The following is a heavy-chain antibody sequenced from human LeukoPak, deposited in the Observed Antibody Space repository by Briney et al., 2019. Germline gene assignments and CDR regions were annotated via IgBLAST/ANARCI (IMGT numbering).Heavy chain of an antibody. CDR1: GFTVSSKY. CDR2: IYSGGST. D-gene: IGHD4-11*01. CDR3: AKGAGDYSGGFDY. J-gene: IGHJ4*02. V-gene: IGHV3-53*01. Sequence: PGGSLRLSCAASGFTVSSKYMSWVRQAPGKGLEWVSVIYSGGSTYYADSVKGRFTISRDNSKNTLYLQMNSLRAEDTAIYYCAKGAGDYSGGFDYWGQGTLVTVSS.